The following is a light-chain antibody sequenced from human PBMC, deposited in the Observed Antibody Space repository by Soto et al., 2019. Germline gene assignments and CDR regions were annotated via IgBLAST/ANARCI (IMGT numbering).Light chain of an antibody. V-gene: IGKV1-12*01. CDR3: QRANSFPFA. J-gene: IGKJ3*01. CDR2: AAS. Sequence: DIQMTQSPSSVSASVGDRVTITCRASQGINSWLAWYQQKPGKAPKLLIYAASGLQSGVPSRFSGSGSGTDFTRTISSLQPEDFATYYCQRANSFPFAFGPGTTVDIK. CDR1: QGINSW.